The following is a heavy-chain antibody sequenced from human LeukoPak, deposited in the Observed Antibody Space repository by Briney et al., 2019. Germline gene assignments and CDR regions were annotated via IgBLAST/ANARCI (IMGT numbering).Heavy chain of an antibody. J-gene: IGHJ3*02. D-gene: IGHD6-13*01. V-gene: IGHV4-61*10. CDR3: ARTEYSSSWYHAFDI. CDR1: GGSISRGSYY. CDR2: IYYSGST. Sequence: PSETLSLTCTVSGGSISRGSYYWNWIRQPAGKGLEWIGYIYYSGSTNYNPSLKSRVTISVDTSKNQFSLKLSSVTAADTAVYYCARTEYSSSWYHAFDIWGQGTMVTVSS.